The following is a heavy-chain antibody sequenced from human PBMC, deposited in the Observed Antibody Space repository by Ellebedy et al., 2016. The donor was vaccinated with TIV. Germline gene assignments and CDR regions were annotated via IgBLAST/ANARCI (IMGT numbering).Heavy chain of an antibody. CDR2: ISSSGTYI. CDR1: GFTFSSFT. D-gene: IGHD6-13*01. J-gene: IGHJ4*02. CDR3: ARPAASYSSSWYDFDC. V-gene: IGHV3-21*01. Sequence: GEPLKISCEASGFTFSSFTVNWVRQAPGRGLEWVSSISSSGTYIHNADSVKGRFTISRDNAKNPLYLQMNRLRVEDTAIDYCARPAASYSSSWYDFDCWGQGTLVTVSS.